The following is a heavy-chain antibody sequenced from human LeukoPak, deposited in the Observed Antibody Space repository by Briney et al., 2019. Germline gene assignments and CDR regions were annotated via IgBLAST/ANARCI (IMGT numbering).Heavy chain of an antibody. CDR2: IYTIGST. J-gene: IGHJ4*02. Sequence: SETLSLTCTVSGGSISSYYWNWIRQPAGKGLEWIGRIYTIGSTNYNPSLKSRVTISVDTSKNQFSLKLSSVTAADTAVYYCARGAPYGSGDYWGQGTLVTVSS. CDR1: GGSISSYY. D-gene: IGHD3-10*01. V-gene: IGHV4-4*07. CDR3: ARGAPYGSGDY.